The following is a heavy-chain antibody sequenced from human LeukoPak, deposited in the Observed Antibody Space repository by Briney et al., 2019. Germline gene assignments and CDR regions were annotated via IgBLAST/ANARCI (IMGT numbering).Heavy chain of an antibody. Sequence: SETLSLTCTVSGTSISSYYWSWLRQPPGKGPEWIGYVTYTGSKYNPSLKSRVTISTDRSKKEVSLRLSSVTAADTAMYFCARHVDTALLGAFHIWGQGTMVTVS. CDR1: GTSISSYY. CDR2: VTYTGS. V-gene: IGHV4-59*08. J-gene: IGHJ3*02. CDR3: ARHVDTALLGAFHI. D-gene: IGHD5-18*01.